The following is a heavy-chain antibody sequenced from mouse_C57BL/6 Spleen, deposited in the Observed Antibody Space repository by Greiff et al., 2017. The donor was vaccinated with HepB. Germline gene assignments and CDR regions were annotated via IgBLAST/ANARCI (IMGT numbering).Heavy chain of an antibody. Sequence: VQLQQSGPGLVQPSQSLSITCTVSGFSLTSYGVHWVRQSPGKGREWLGVIWSGGSTDYNAAFISRLSISKDNSKSQVFLKMNNLQADDTAIYYCARGEYGSGFDYWGQGTTLTVSS. CDR1: GFSLTSYG. D-gene: IGHD1-1*01. CDR3: ARGEYGSGFDY. V-gene: IGHV2-2*01. J-gene: IGHJ2*01. CDR2: IWSGGST.